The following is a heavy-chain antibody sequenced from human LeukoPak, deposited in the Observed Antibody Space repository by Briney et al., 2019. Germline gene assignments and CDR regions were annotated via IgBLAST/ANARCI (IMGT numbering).Heavy chain of an antibody. Sequence: SETLSLTCTVSGYSISSGYYWGWIRQPPGKGLEWIGSIYHSGSTYYNPSLKSRVTISVDTSKNQFSLKLSSVTAADTAVYYCARIYDSSGIRGDYFDYWGQGTLVTVSS. CDR1: GYSISSGYY. CDR2: IYHSGST. V-gene: IGHV4-38-2*02. CDR3: ARIYDSSGIRGDYFDY. J-gene: IGHJ4*02. D-gene: IGHD3-22*01.